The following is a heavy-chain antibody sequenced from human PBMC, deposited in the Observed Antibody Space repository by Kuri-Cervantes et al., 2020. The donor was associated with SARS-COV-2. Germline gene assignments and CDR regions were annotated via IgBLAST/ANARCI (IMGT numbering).Heavy chain of an antibody. Sequence: GESLKISCAASGFTFSSYAMQWVRQAPGKGLEWVAFIQHDGSNKYYADSVKGQFTISRDNSKNTLYLQMNSLRAEDTAMYYCAKGGYCSATLCFFRYYMDVWGKGTTVTVSS. J-gene: IGHJ6*03. CDR1: GFTFSSYA. CDR3: AKGGYCSATLCFFRYYMDV. V-gene: IGHV3-30*02. CDR2: IQHDGSNK. D-gene: IGHD2-15*01.